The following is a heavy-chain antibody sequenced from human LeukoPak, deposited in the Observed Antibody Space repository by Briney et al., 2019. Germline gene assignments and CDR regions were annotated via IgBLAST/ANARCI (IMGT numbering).Heavy chain of an antibody. CDR3: AREVVPKKNDY. J-gene: IGHJ4*02. CDR2: ISSSSSTI. CDR1: GFTFSSYS. V-gene: IGHV3-48*02. D-gene: IGHD2-15*01. Sequence: GGSLRLSCAASGFTFSSYSMNWVRQAPGKGLEWVSYISSSSSTIYYADSVKGRFTISRDNAKNSLYLQVNSLRDEDTAVYYCAREVVPKKNDYWGQGTLVTVSS.